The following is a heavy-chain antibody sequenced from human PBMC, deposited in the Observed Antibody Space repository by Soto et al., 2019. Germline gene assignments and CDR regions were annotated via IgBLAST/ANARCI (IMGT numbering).Heavy chain of an antibody. Sequence: QVQLQQWGAGLLKPSETLSLTCAVYGGSFSGYYWSWIRQPPGKGLEWIGEINHSGSTNYNPSLKSRVTISVDTSKNQFSLKLSSVTAADTAVYYCARGPYPPDWGQGTLVTVSS. J-gene: IGHJ4*02. CDR3: ARGPYPPD. CDR2: INHSGST. V-gene: IGHV4-34*01. CDR1: GGSFSGYY.